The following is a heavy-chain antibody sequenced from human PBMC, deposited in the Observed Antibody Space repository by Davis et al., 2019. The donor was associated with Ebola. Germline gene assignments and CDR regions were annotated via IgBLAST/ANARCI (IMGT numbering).Heavy chain of an antibody. Sequence: GESLKISCQGSGYIFSKYWIGWVRQTPGKGLELMGFVYPGDSDTRYSPSFQDHVTISADKSTRTAYLQWGSLKASDTAIYYCASLRRTITGMDDGFDLWGQGTMVTVSS. CDR1: GYIFSKYW. CDR2: VYPGDSDT. D-gene: IGHD1-20*01. J-gene: IGHJ3*01. V-gene: IGHV5-51*01. CDR3: ASLRRTITGMDDGFDL.